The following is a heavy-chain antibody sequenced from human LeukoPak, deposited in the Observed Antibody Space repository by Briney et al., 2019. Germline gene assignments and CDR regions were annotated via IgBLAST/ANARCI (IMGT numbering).Heavy chain of an antibody. Sequence: PSQTLSLTCTVSGGSISSYYWSWIRQPPGKGLEWIGYIYYSGSTNYNPSLKSRVTISVDTSKNQFSLKLSSVTAADTAVYYCARVLQYYYDSSGYWVWFDPWGQGTLVTVSS. J-gene: IGHJ5*02. CDR3: ARVLQYYYDSSGYWVWFDP. V-gene: IGHV4-59*01. CDR1: GGSISSYY. D-gene: IGHD3-22*01. CDR2: IYYSGST.